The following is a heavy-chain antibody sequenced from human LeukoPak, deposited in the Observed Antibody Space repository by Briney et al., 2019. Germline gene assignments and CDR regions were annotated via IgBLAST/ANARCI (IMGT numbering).Heavy chain of an antibody. J-gene: IGHJ4*02. CDR1: GFTFSSYS. CDR3: TRDITPL. CDR2: ISTSSSYI. Sequence: PGRSLRLSCAASGFTFSSYSMNWVRQAPGKGLEWVSSISTSSSYIYYADSLKGRFTISRDNAKNSLYLQMNSLRAEDTAVYYCTRDITPLWGQGTLVTVSS. D-gene: IGHD3-10*01. V-gene: IGHV3-21*01.